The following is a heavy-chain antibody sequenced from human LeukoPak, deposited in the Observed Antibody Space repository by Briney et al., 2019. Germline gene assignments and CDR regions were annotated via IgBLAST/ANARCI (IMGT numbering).Heavy chain of an antibody. CDR1: GFTFSSYA. J-gene: IGHJ4*02. CDR3: AKGPYSSGWSGYFDY. CDR2: ISYDGSNK. D-gene: IGHD6-19*01. V-gene: IGHV3-30-3*01. Sequence: GGSLRLSCAASGFTFSSYAMHWVRQAPGKGLEWVAVISYDGSNKYYADSVKGRFTISRDNSKNTLYLQMNSLRAEDTAVYYCAKGPYSSGWSGYFDYWGQGTLVTVSS.